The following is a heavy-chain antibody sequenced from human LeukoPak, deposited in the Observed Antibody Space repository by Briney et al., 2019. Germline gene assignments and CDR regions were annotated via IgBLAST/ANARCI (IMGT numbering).Heavy chain of an antibody. CDR1: GFTFSNAW. V-gene: IGHV3-15*01. D-gene: IGHD3-22*01. CDR2: IKSKTDGGTT. J-gene: IGHJ4*02. Sequence: GGSLRLSCAASGFTFSNAWMSWVRQAPGKGLEWVGRIKSKTDGGTTDYAAPVKGRFTISRDDSKNTLYLQMNSLKTGDTAVYYCTPSSGYYPYYFDYWGQGTLVTVSS. CDR3: TPSSGYYPYYFDY.